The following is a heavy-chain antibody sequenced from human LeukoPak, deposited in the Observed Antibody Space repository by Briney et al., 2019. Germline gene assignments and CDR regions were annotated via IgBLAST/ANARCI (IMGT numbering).Heavy chain of an antibody. J-gene: IGHJ3*02. CDR3: ARHGSYGAFDI. V-gene: IGHV3-21*01. D-gene: IGHD1-26*01. CDR2: ISSSSSYI. Sequence: GGSLRLSCAASEFTFSSYSMSWVRQAPGKGLEWVSYISSSSSYIYYADSLKGRFTISRDNAKNSLYLQMNSPRAEDTAVYYCARHGSYGAFDIWGQGTMVTVSS. CDR1: EFTFSSYS.